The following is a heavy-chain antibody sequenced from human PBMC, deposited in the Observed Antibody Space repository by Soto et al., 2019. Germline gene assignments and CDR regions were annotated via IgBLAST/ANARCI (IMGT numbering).Heavy chain of an antibody. CDR2: IYPGDSDT. CDR3: ARHGRRSGDDFWSNWFDP. D-gene: IGHD3-3*01. V-gene: IGHV5-51*01. Sequence: GESLKISCKGSGYSFTSYWIGWVRQMPGKGLEWMGIIYPGDSDTRYSPSFKGQVTISADKSITTAYLQWSSLKASDTAMYYCARHGRRSGDDFWSNWFDPWGQGTLVTVSS. CDR1: GYSFTSYW. J-gene: IGHJ5*02.